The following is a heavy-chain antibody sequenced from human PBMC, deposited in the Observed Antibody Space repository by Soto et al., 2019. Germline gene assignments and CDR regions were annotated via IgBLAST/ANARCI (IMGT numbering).Heavy chain of an antibody. D-gene: IGHD1-1*01. CDR2: ISAYNGNT. V-gene: IGHV1-18*01. CDR1: GYTFTSYG. CDR3: ERELFDNWNDEALDAFDI. J-gene: IGHJ3*02. Sequence: ASVKVSCKASGYTFTSYGISWVRQAPGQGLEWMGWISAYNGNTNYAQKLQGRVTMTTDTSTSTAYMELRSLRSDDTAVYYCERELFDNWNDEALDAFDIWGQGTMVT.